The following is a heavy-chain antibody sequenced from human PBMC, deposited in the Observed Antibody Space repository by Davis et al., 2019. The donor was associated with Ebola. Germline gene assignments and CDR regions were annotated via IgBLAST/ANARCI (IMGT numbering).Heavy chain of an antibody. CDR2: VTSSGGST. Sequence: GGSLRLSCAASGFTFSSYAMTWARQVPGKGLEWVSAVTSSGGSTYYADSVKGRFTISRDNSKNTLFLQLNSLGVEDTAVYYCAKGGSGWPSDYSYGMGVWGQGTMVTVSS. V-gene: IGHV3-23*01. D-gene: IGHD6-19*01. CDR3: AKGGSGWPSDYSYGMGV. J-gene: IGHJ6*02. CDR1: GFTFSSYA.